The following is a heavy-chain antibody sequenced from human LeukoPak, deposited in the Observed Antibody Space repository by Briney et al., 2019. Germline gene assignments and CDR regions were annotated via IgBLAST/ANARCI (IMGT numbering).Heavy chain of an antibody. CDR1: GFNLVDYG. Sequence: PGGSLRLSCAASGFNLVDYGMSWVRHAPGKGLEWVSGINRNGDGTAYADSVKGRFTISRDSAKNSLYLQMNSLRVEDTAFYYCVRGTTEADWGQGTLVTVSS. V-gene: IGHV3-20*04. D-gene: IGHD1-1*01. J-gene: IGHJ4*02. CDR3: VRGTTEAD. CDR2: INRNGDGT.